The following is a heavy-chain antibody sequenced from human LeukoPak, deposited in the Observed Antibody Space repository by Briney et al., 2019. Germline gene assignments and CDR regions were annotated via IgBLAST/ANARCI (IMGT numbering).Heavy chain of an antibody. D-gene: IGHD6-6*01. V-gene: IGHV4-39*07. J-gene: IGHJ2*01. CDR2: MHHTGSA. Sequence: SETLSLTCTVSGGSISSGGYYWGWIRQPPGEGLEWIGTMHHTGSAYYSPSLKSRVTISVDTSENQFSLKLSSVTAADTAVYFCARIAARDPTKYYWFFDFWGRGTLLTVSS. CDR1: GGSISSGGYY. CDR3: ARIAARDPTKYYWFFDF.